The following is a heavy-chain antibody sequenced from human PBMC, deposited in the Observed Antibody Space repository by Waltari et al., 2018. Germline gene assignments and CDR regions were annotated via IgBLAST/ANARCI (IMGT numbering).Heavy chain of an antibody. CDR3: ARALGFGSSSGRIDF. Sequence: QVQLQQWGAVLLKPSETLSPTCAVYGGSFSGYSWSWIRQPPGKGLEWIGEINHSGSANYNPSLKSRVTISVDTSKNQFSLKLSSVTAADTAVYYCARALGFGSSSGRIDFWGQGTLVTVSS. D-gene: IGHD1-26*01. CDR2: INHSGSA. J-gene: IGHJ4*02. V-gene: IGHV4-34*01. CDR1: GGSFSGYS.